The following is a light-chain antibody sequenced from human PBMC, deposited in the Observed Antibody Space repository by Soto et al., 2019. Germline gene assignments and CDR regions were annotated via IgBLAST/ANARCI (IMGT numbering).Light chain of an antibody. CDR2: AAS. CDR3: QQLNSYPIAT. V-gene: IGKV1-9*01. CDR1: QDISSY. J-gene: IGKJ4*01. Sequence: DIQLTQSPSFLSASVGDRVTITCRASQDISSYLAWYQQKPGKAPKLLIYAASTLQSGVPSSFSGSGSGREFTLTISSLQPEDFATYYCQQLNSYPIATFGGGTKVDIK.